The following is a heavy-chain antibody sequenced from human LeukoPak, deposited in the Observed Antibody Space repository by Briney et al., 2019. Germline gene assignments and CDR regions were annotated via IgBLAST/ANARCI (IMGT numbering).Heavy chain of an antibody. CDR1: GDSLSSGLYS. D-gene: IGHD2-21*02. Sequence: SETLSLTCTVSGDSLSSGLYSWAGFPQPQGKGLTGIGSVYYSGSTLFSASFENRVAMPVDRSKNQFSLKLNSVTAADTATYYCARLCQVTTCAKFEYWGQGILVTVAS. J-gene: IGHJ4*02. CDR2: VYYSGST. V-gene: IGHV4-39*01. CDR3: ARLCQVTTCAKFEY.